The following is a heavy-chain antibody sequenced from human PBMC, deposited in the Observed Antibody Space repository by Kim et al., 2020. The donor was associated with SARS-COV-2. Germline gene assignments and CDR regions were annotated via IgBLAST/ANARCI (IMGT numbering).Heavy chain of an antibody. CDR2: INGDGSTT. CDR3: ARRQFTSGWYCFDF. Sequence: GGSLRLSCAASGFTFSSHWMHWVRQAPGKGLVWVSRINGDGSTTNYADSVKGRFTISRDNAKNTLYLQMNSLRAEDTAVYYCARRQFTSGWYCFDFCGQG. CDR1: GFTFSSHW. J-gene: IGHJ4*02. V-gene: IGHV3-74*01. D-gene: IGHD6-19*01.